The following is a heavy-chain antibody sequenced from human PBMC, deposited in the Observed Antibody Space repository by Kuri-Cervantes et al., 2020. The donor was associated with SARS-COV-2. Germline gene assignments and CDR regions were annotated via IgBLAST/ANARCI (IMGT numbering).Heavy chain of an antibody. Sequence: LRLSCTVSFVPIRSSSYYRGWIRQPPGKGLEWIGSIYYSGSTYYNPSLKSRVTISVDTSKNQFSLKLSSVTAADTAVYYCARQMMSSITIFGVVITRNWFDTWGQGTLVTVSS. J-gene: IGHJ5*02. V-gene: IGHV4-39*01. CDR3: ARQMMSSITIFGVVITRNWFDT. D-gene: IGHD3-3*01. CDR1: FVPIRSSSYY. CDR2: IYYSGST.